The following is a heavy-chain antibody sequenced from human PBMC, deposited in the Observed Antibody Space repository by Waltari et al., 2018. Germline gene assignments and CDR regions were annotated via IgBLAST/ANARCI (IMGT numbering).Heavy chain of an antibody. J-gene: IGHJ5*02. CDR1: GGSISSHY. D-gene: IGHD3-16*01. CDR3: ARVKGSYTSDP. Sequence: QVQLQESGPGLVKPSVTLSLTCTVSGGSISSHYWSWIRQPPGKGLEWIGYIYYSGSTNYNPSLKSRVTISVDTSKNQFSLKLSSVTAADTAVYYCARVKGSYTSDPWGQGTLVTVSS. V-gene: IGHV4-59*11. CDR2: IYYSGST.